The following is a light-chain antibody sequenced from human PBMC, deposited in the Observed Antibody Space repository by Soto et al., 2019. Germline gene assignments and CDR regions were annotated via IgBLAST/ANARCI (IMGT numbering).Light chain of an antibody. CDR3: QQSFSAPWT. V-gene: IGKV1-39*01. Sequence: DIQMTQSPSSLSASVGDRVTITCRASQSIRSYLNWYQQKPGKVPKLLIYAASSLQGGVPSRFSGSGSGTDFTLTISSLQPEDFATYYCQQSFSAPWTFGQGTKVEIK. J-gene: IGKJ1*01. CDR2: AAS. CDR1: QSIRSY.